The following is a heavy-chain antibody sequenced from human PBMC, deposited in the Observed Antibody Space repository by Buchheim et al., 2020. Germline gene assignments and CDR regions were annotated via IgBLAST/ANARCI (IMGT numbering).Heavy chain of an antibody. J-gene: IGHJ4*02. CDR1: GFTFSNAW. Sequence: EVQLVESGGGLVKPGGSLRLSCAVSGFTFSNAWMNWVRQAPGKGLEWVGRIKSKTDDGTTDYAAPVKGRFTISRDDSKNTLYLQMNSLKTEDTAVYYCTTEGASGLTGTTLEYYFDYWGQGTL. CDR3: TTEGASGLTGTTLEYYFDY. D-gene: IGHD1-7*01. CDR2: IKSKTDDGTT. V-gene: IGHV3-15*07.